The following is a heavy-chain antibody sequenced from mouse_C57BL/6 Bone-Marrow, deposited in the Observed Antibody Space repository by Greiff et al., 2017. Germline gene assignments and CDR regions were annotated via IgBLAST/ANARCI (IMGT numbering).Heavy chain of an antibody. CDR1: GYTFTSYW. J-gene: IGHJ3*01. V-gene: IGHV1-7*01. CDR3: ARFCYSCAY. D-gene: IGHD1-1*01. Sequence: VQLQQSGAELAKPGASVKLSCKASGYTFTSYWMHWVKQRPGQGLEWIGYINPSSGYTKYNQKFKDKATLTADKSSRTAYVQLSSLTYEDSAVYYCARFCYSCAYWGQGTLVTVAA. CDR2: INPSSGYT.